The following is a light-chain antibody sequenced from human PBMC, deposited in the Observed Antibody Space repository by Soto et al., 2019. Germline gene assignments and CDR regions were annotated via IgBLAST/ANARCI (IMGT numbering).Light chain of an antibody. V-gene: IGLV2-23*01. J-gene: IGLJ2*01. CDR2: EGT. CDR3: CSYGGSPTFVL. CDR1: SSDIGSYNL. Sequence: QSVLTQPASVSGSPGQSITISCTGSSSDIGSYNLVSWYQQHPGKAPKLMIYEGTKRPSGVSNRFSGSKSGNTASLTISGLQAEDEADYFCCSYGGSPTFVLFGGGTKLTVL.